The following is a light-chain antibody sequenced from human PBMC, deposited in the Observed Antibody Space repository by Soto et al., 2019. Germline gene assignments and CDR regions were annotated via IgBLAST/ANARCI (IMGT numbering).Light chain of an antibody. CDR1: ISDVGGYNY. CDR3: SSYTGSNIV. CDR2: EVS. J-gene: IGLJ3*02. Sequence: QSALTQPASVSGSPGQSITISCTGTISDVGGYNYVSWYQQHPGKAPKFMIYEVSNRPSGVSSRFSGSKSGNTASLTISGLQAEDEADYYCSSYTGSNIVFGGGTSSPS. V-gene: IGLV2-14*01.